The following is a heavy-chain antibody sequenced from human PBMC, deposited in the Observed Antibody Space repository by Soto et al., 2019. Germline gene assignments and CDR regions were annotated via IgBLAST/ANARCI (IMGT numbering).Heavy chain of an antibody. Sequence: GGSLRLSCVASGFTFDAYGIHWVRQAPGKGLQWVALISYEGSNTYYADSVRGRFTISRDNSKNTLYLQMNTLRPEDTGLYYCARVTPGNNLYYFSGLDFWGQGTSVTVSS. D-gene: IGHD1-1*01. CDR2: ISYEGSNT. V-gene: IGHV3-30-3*01. CDR1: GFTFDAYG. J-gene: IGHJ6*02. CDR3: ARVTPGNNLYYFSGLDF.